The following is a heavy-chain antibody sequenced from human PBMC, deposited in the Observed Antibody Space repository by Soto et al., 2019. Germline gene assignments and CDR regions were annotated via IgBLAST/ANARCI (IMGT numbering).Heavy chain of an antibody. J-gene: IGHJ5*02. CDR1: GYTFTGYY. CDR2: INPNSGGT. CDR3: ASAINWNVAWFDP. D-gene: IGHD1-1*01. V-gene: IGHV1-2*04. Sequence: ASVKVSCKASGYTFTGYYMHWVRQAPGQGLEWMGWINPNSGGTNYAQKFQGWVTMTRDTSISTAYMELRSLRSDDTAVYYCASAINWNVAWFDPWGQGTLVTVSS.